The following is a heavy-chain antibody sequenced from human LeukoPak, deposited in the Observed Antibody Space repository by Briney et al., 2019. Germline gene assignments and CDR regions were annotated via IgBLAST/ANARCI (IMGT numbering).Heavy chain of an antibody. CDR2: INHSGST. CDR3: ARGKQWLPTMRRNWFDP. Sequence: SETLSLTCAVYGGSFSGYYWSRIRQPPGKGLEWIGEINHSGSTNYNPSLKSRVTISVDTSKNQFSLKLSSVTAADTAVYYCARGKQWLPTMRRNWFDPWGQGTLVTVSS. CDR1: GGSFSGYY. V-gene: IGHV4-34*01. D-gene: IGHD6-19*01. J-gene: IGHJ5*02.